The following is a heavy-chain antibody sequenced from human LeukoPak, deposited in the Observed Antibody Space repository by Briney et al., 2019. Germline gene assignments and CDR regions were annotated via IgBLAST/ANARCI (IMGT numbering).Heavy chain of an antibody. V-gene: IGHV3-48*01. CDR1: GFTFSSYS. D-gene: IGHD4-17*01. CDR3: ARDRNDYGDYRVELDY. CDR2: ISSSSSTI. J-gene: IGHJ4*02. Sequence: PGGSLRLSCAASGFTFSSYSMNWVRQAPGKGLEWVSYISSSSSTIYYADSVKGRFTISRDNAKNSLYLQMNSLRAEDTAVYYCARDRNDYGDYRVELDYWGQGTLVTVSS.